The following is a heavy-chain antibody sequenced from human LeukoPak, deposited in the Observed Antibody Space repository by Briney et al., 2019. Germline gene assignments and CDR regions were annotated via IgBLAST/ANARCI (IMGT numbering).Heavy chain of an antibody. CDR1: GIPFSSFG. J-gene: IGHJ5*02. Sequence: GALSLSCAAPGIPFSSFGMHWLRQAPGKGLEWVAFIWYDGSNKYYADSVKGRFTISRDNSKNTLYLQMNSLTAEDTAVYYCARDGTVTAGPFDPWGGGTLVTVSS. V-gene: IGHV3-33*01. CDR3: ARDGTVTAGPFDP. CDR2: IWYDGSNK. D-gene: IGHD4-17*01.